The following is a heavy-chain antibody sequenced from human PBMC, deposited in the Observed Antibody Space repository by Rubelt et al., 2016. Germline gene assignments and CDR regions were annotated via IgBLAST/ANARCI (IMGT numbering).Heavy chain of an antibody. CDR2: ISYDGSNK. V-gene: IGHV3-33*05. D-gene: IGHD2-2*01. CDR3: ARDSPAETHPTEADAFDI. J-gene: IGHJ3*02. Sequence: VAVISYDGSNKYYADSVKGRFTISRDNSKNTLYLQMNSLRAEDTAVYYCARDSPAETHPTEADAFDIWGQGTMVTVSS.